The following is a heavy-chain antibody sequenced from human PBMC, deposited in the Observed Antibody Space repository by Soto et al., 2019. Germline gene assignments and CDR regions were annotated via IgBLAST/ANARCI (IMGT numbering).Heavy chain of an antibody. CDR2: IYYSGST. J-gene: IGHJ4*02. D-gene: IGHD3-22*01. Sequence: SETLSLTCTVSGGSISSYYWSWIRQPPGKGLEWIGYIYYSGSTNYNPSLKSRVTMSVDTSKNQFSLKLSSVTAADTAVYYCASTTYYYDSSGYYYVDYWGQGTLVTVSS. CDR1: GGSISSYY. CDR3: ASTTYYYDSSGYYYVDY. V-gene: IGHV4-59*12.